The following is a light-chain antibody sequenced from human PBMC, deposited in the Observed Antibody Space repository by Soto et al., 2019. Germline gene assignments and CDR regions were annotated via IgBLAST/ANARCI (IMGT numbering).Light chain of an antibody. CDR1: QSISSY. V-gene: IGKV1-39*01. Sequence: DIQMTQSPSSLSASVGDRVTITCRASQSISSYLNWYQQKPGKAPKLLIYEASSLQSGVPSRFSGSGSWTDFTLTISSLQPEDFATYYCQHSDTTPWTFGQGTRVEIK. CDR3: QHSDTTPWT. CDR2: EAS. J-gene: IGKJ1*01.